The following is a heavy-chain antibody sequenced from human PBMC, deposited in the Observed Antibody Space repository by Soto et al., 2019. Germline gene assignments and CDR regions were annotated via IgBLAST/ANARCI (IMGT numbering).Heavy chain of an antibody. Sequence: GAAVKVSCKASGYTFTSYDINWVRQATGQGPEWMGWMNPNSGNTGYAQKFQGRVTMTRNTSISTAYMELSSLRSEDTALYYCARGSYYDFWSGYYRNYYMDVWGKGTTVTVSS. CDR3: ARGSYYDFWSGYYRNYYMDV. J-gene: IGHJ6*03. D-gene: IGHD3-3*01. CDR2: MNPNSGNT. V-gene: IGHV1-8*01. CDR1: GYTFTSYD.